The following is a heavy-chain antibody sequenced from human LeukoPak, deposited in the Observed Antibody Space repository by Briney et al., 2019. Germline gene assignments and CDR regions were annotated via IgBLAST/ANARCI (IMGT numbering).Heavy chain of an antibody. V-gene: IGHV3-74*01. D-gene: IGHD3-9*01. J-gene: IGHJ4*02. CDR3: ARDPYDILTGPYFDY. Sequence: GGSLRLSCAASGFTFSSYWMHWVRQAPGKGLVWVSRINSDGSTTSYADSVKGRFTISRDNAKNTLYRQMNSLRAEDTAVYYCARDPYDILTGPYFDYWGQGTLVTVSS. CDR2: INSDGSTT. CDR1: GFTFSSYW.